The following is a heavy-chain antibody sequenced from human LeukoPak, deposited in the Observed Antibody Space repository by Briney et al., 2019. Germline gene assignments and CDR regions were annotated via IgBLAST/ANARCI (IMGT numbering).Heavy chain of an antibody. D-gene: IGHD5-24*01. CDR3: ARDVRDGYIHDAFDI. J-gene: IGHJ3*02. Sequence: QPGGSLRLSCAASGFSFSTYSMNWVRQAPGKGLEWVSYISTSSGTVFYADSVKGRFTVSRDNAKNSLDLQMNSLRDEDTAVYYCARDVRDGYIHDAFDIWGQGTMVTVSS. CDR1: GFSFSTYS. CDR2: ISTSSGTV. V-gene: IGHV3-48*02.